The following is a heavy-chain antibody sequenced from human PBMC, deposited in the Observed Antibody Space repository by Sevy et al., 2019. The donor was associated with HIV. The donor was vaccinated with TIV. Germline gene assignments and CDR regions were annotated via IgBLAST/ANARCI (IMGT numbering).Heavy chain of an antibody. D-gene: IGHD5-12*01. J-gene: IGHJ6*02. CDR2: VGPARDP. Sequence: GGSLRLSCVASGFTFSSYDMHWVRQVTGKGLEWVSGVGPARDPFYPGSVKGRFTISRENAKNSFYLQMNSLRAGDTAVYYCARSGGYSDYGMDVWGQGTTVTVSS. V-gene: IGHV3-13*05. CDR1: GFTFSSYD. CDR3: ARSGGYSDYGMDV.